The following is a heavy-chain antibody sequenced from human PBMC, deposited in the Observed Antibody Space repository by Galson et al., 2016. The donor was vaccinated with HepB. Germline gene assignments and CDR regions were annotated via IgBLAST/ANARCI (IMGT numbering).Heavy chain of an antibody. V-gene: IGHV1-69*13. CDR2: ITPILGTA. J-gene: IGHJ4*02. D-gene: IGHD3-22*01. CDR1: GGSFSRYA. Sequence: SVKVSCKASGGSFSRYAINWVRQAPGQGLEWMGGITPILGTAKYAQKFQGRVTITADESTSTANMELSSLTSDDTAVYYCARDLENYYGAFAYWGQGTLVTVSS. CDR3: ARDLENYYGAFAY.